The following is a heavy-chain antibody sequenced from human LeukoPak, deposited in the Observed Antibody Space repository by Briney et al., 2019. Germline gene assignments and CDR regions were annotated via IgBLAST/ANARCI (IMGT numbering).Heavy chain of an antibody. V-gene: IGHV4-59*01. CDR1: GGSISSYY. D-gene: IGHD5-18*01. CDR2: IYYSGST. CDR3: ARAGVQLWSYYFDY. Sequence: SETLSLTCTVSGGSISSYYWSWIRQPPGKGLELIGYIYYSGSTNYNPSLKSRVTISVDTSKNQFSLKPSSVTAADTAVYYCARAGVQLWSYYFDYWGQGTLVTVSS. J-gene: IGHJ4*02.